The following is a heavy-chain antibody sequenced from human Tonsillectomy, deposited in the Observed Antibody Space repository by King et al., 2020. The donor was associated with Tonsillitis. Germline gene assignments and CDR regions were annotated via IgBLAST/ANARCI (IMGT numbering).Heavy chain of an antibody. CDR1: GGPISSTSYY. CDR3: GRVDRYVGEGLVDY. D-gene: IGHD3-9*01. V-gene: IGHV4-39*02. J-gene: IGHJ4*02. CDR2: IHASGAT. Sequence: QLPESGPGLVKPSETLSLTCTVSGGPISSTSYYWTWIRQPPGKGLEWIGSIHASGATYYTPSLNSRVSISVDTSKNLFSLKVTSATAADTAVYYCGRVDRYVGEGLVDYWGQGTLVTVSS.